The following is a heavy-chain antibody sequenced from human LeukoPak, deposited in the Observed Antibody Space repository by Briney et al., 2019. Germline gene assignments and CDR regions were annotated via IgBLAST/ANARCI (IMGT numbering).Heavy chain of an antibody. D-gene: IGHD3-3*01. CDR2: IYYSGST. CDR3: ARQELRFLEWPGWFDP. J-gene: IGHJ5*02. CDR1: GGSISSSSYY. V-gene: IGHV4-39*01. Sequence: KPSETLSLTCTVSGGSISSSSYYWGWIRQPPGKGLEWIGGIYYSGSTYYNPSLKSRVTISVDTSKNQFSLNLSSVTAADTAVYYCARQELRFLEWPGWFDPWGQGTLVTVSS.